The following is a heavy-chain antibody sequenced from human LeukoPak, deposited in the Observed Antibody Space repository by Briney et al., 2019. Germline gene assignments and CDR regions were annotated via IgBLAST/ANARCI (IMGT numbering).Heavy chain of an antibody. CDR2: INPNSGGT. J-gene: IGHJ4*02. CDR1: GYTFTGYY. V-gene: IGHV1-2*02. D-gene: IGHD5-18*01. Sequence: ASVKVSCKASGYTFTGYYMHWVRQAPGQGLEWMGWINPNSGGTNYAQKFQGRVTMTRDTSISTAYMELSRLRSDDTAVYYCARDRGYNYGCGFFFDYWGQGTLVTVSS. CDR3: ARDRGYNYGCGFFFDY.